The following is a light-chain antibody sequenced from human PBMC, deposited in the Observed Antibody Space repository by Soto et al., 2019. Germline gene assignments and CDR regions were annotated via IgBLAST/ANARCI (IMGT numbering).Light chain of an antibody. CDR3: QQYNNWPSWT. CDR2: GAS. CDR1: QSITNN. V-gene: IGKV3-15*01. J-gene: IGKJ1*01. Sequence: EIVLTQSPGTLSLSPGERATLSCRASQSITNNLAWYQQKPGQAPRLLIYGASTRATGIPARFSGSGSGTEFTLTISSLQSEDFAAYYCQQYNNWPSWTFGQGTKVDIK.